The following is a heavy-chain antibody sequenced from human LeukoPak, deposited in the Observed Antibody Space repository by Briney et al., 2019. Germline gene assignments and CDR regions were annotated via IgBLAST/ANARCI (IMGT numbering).Heavy chain of an antibody. CDR2: INSDGSST. Sequence: GGSLRLSCAASGFTFSSYWMHWVRQAPGKGLVWVSRINSDGSSTSYADSVKGRFTISRDNAKNTLYLQMNSLRAEDTAVYYCARYGIAAAGTYYYYYMDVWGKGTTVTISS. CDR1: GFTFSSYW. D-gene: IGHD6-13*01. V-gene: IGHV3-74*01. CDR3: ARYGIAAAGTYYYYYMDV. J-gene: IGHJ6*03.